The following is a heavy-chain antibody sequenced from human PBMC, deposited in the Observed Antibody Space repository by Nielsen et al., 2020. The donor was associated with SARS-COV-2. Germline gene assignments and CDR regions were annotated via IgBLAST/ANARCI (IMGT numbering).Heavy chain of an antibody. D-gene: IGHD3-10*01. Sequence: GGSLRLSCTASGFIFDGFWMSWVRQAPGKGLEWVAHIKYDGSEEYYLDNVKGRFTISRDNAKNSLYLHMSNLRVDDTAVYYCVRTPRGVEEDVWGKGTTVTVSS. V-gene: IGHV3-7*03. CDR1: GFIFDGFW. CDR3: VRTPRGVEEDV. J-gene: IGHJ6*04. CDR2: IKYDGSEE.